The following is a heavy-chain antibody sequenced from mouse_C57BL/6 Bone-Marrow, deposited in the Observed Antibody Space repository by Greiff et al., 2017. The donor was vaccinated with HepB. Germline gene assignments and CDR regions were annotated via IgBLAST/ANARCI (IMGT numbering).Heavy chain of an antibody. CDR3: ARYGYLYAMDY. V-gene: IGHV1-66*01. D-gene: IGHD2-2*01. J-gene: IGHJ4*01. CDR2: FYPGSGNT. CDR1: GYSFTSYY. Sequence: QVQLKQSGPELVKPGASVKISCKASGYSFTSYYIHWVNQRPGQGLEWIGWFYPGSGNTKYNEKFKGKATMTADTSSSTAYMQLSSLTSEDSAVYYCARYGYLYAMDYWGQGTSVTVSS.